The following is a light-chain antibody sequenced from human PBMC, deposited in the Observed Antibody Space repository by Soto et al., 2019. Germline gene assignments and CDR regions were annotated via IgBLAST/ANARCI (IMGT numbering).Light chain of an antibody. Sequence: QSVLTQPPSVSGAPGQRVTISCTGSSSNIGAGYDVHWYQHLPRTAPKLLIYANNNRPSGVPDRFSGSKSGTSASLAITGLQAEDEADYYCQSYDSSLSVVFGGGTKLTVL. CDR1: SSNIGAGYD. V-gene: IGLV1-40*01. J-gene: IGLJ2*01. CDR2: ANN. CDR3: QSYDSSLSVV.